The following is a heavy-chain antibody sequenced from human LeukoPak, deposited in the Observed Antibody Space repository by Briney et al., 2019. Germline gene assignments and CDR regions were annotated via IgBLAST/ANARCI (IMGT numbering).Heavy chain of an antibody. CDR3: ARARYYYGSGSYYKQSTTYYYMDV. Sequence: SVKVSCKASGYTFTSYGISWVRQAPGQGLEWMGGIIPIFGTANYAQKFQGRVTITADESTSTAYMELSSLRSEDTAVYYCARARYYYGSGSYYKQSTTYYYMDVWGKGTTVTISS. D-gene: IGHD3-10*01. J-gene: IGHJ6*03. CDR1: GYTFTSYG. V-gene: IGHV1-69*13. CDR2: IIPIFGTA.